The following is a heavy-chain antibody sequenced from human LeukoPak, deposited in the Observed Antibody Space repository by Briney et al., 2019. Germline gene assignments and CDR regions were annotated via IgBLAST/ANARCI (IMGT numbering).Heavy chain of an antibody. CDR1: GDSVSSNSAA. D-gene: IGHD6-19*01. CDR2: TYYKSKWYS. CDR3: ARDRSVAGTSGYYFDY. J-gene: IGHJ4*02. V-gene: IGHV6-1*01. Sequence: SQTLSLTCAISGDSVSSNSAAWNWIRQSPSRGLEWLGRTYYKSKWYSDYAVSVKSRITISPDTSTNQFSLQLNSVTPGDTAVYYCARDRSVAGTSGYYFDYWGQGALVTVSS.